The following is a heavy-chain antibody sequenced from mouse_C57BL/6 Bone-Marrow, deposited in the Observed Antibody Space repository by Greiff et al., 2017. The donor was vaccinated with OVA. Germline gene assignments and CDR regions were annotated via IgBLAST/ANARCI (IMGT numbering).Heavy chain of an antibody. J-gene: IGHJ3*01. Sequence: EVQLQQPGAELVKPGASVKIPCKASGYTFTDYNMDWVKQSHGKSLEWIGDINPNNGGTIYNQKFKGKATLTVDKSSSTAYMELRSLTSEDTAVYYCARSDDYDWFAYWGQGTLVTVSA. D-gene: IGHD2-4*01. CDR2: INPNNGGT. CDR1: GYTFTDYN. V-gene: IGHV1-18*01. CDR3: ARSDDYDWFAY.